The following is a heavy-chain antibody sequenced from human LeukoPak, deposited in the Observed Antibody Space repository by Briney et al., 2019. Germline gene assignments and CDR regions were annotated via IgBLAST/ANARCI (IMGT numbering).Heavy chain of an antibody. CDR1: GGSISPYY. CDR2: IYYSGST. V-gene: IGHV4-59*01. CDR3: ARIMQTPWGMDV. D-gene: IGHD2-15*01. Sequence: KTSETLSLTCTVSGGSISPYYWSWIRQPPGKGLEWIGYIYYSGSTNYNPSLESRVTISVDTSKNQFSLKLRSVTAADTAVYYCARIMQTPWGMDVWGQGTTVTVSS. J-gene: IGHJ6*02.